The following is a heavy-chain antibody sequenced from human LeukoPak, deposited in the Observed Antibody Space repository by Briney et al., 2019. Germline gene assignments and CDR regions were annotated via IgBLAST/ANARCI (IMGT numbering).Heavy chain of an antibody. CDR1: GFTFSTYW. Sequence: PGGSLRLSCALSGFTFSTYWMHWVRQAPGKGLVWVSRINSDGSSTSYADSVKGRFSVSRDNAKNTLYLQMNSLRAEDTAVYYCARGDYGDYGKDYWGQGTLVTVSS. CDR2: INSDGSST. D-gene: IGHD4-17*01. V-gene: IGHV3-74*01. J-gene: IGHJ4*02. CDR3: ARGDYGDYGKDY.